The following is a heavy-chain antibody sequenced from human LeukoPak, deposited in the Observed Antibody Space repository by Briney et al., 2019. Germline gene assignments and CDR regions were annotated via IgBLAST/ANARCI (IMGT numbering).Heavy chain of an antibody. CDR3: TSSFGQLSFFDY. J-gene: IGHJ4*02. Sequence: GGSLRLSCAASGFTFSNYGMHWVRQAPGKGLEWVAFIRYDGSNKYYADSVKGRFTISRDNSKNTLYLQMNSLKTEDTAVYYCTSSFGQLSFFDYWGQGTLVTVSS. V-gene: IGHV3-30*02. CDR2: IRYDGSNK. CDR1: GFTFSNYG. D-gene: IGHD3-10*01.